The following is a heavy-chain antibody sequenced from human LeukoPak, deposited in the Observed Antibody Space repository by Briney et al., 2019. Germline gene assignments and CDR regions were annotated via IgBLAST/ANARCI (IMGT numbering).Heavy chain of an antibody. CDR1: GFTFSSYS. CDR2: ISSSSSYI. Sequence: PGGSLRLSCAASGFTFSSYSMNWVRQAPGKGLEWVSSISSSSSYIYYADSVKGRFTISRDNAKNSLYLQMNSLRAEDTAVYYCARAGGLAGTDEVYYFDYWGQGTLVTVSS. J-gene: IGHJ4*02. V-gene: IGHV3-21*01. D-gene: IGHD6-19*01. CDR3: ARAGGLAGTDEVYYFDY.